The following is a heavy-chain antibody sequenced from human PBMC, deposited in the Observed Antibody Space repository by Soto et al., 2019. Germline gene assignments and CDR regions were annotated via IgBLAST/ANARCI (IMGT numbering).Heavy chain of an antibody. Sequence: GGSLRLSCAASGFTFSTYDMHWVRQVPGKGLEWVSAIGSAHDPYYLGSVKGRFSISRENAKNSLYLQMNSLTTGDTAVYYCARAYLGRLPRRADYYYALDVWGQGTTVTVSS. CDR3: ARAYLGRLPRRADYYYALDV. V-gene: IGHV3-13*05. J-gene: IGHJ6*02. CDR2: IGSAHDP. CDR1: GFTFSTYD. D-gene: IGHD1-26*01.